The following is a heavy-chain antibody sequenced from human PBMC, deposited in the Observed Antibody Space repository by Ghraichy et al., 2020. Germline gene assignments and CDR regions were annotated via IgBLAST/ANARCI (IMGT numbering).Heavy chain of an antibody. CDR2: ISSSSSYI. CDR1: GFTFSSYS. Sequence: GGSLRLSCAASGFTFSSYSMNWVRQAPGKGLEWVSSISSSSSYIYYADSVKGRFTISRDNAKNSLYLQMNSLRAEDTAVYYCARDRVLTMVREANRENWFDPWGQGTLVTVSS. CDR3: ARDRVLTMVREANRENWFDP. D-gene: IGHD3-10*01. J-gene: IGHJ5*02. V-gene: IGHV3-21*01.